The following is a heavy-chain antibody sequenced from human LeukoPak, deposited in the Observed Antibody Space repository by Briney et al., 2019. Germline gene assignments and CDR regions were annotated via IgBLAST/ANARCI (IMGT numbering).Heavy chain of an antibody. J-gene: IGHJ6*02. V-gene: IGHV3-48*03. CDR2: ISSRGTTI. CDR3: ARVRSGLHMDV. Sequence: ESAGGLVQPGGSLRLSCAVSGFTFSSYEMNWVRQAPGKGLEWVSYISSRGTTIYYVDSVKGRFTISRDNAKNSLYLQMNSLRAEDTALYYCARVRSGLHMDVWGQGTTVTVSS. CDR1: GFTFSSYE. D-gene: IGHD2-15*01.